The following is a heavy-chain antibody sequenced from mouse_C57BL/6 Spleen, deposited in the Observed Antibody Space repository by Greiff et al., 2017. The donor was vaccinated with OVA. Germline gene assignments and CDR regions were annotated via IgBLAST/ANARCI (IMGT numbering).Heavy chain of an antibody. J-gene: IGHJ1*03. Sequence: QVQLQQPGAELVKPGASVKLSCKASGYTFTSYWMHWVKQRPGRGLEWIGRIDPNSGGTKYNEKFKSKATLTVDKPSSTAYMQLSSLTSEESAVYYCARSLYYGNSYWYFDVWGTGTTVTVSS. CDR3: ARSLYYGNSYWYFDV. D-gene: IGHD2-1*01. CDR1: GYTFTSYW. V-gene: IGHV1-72*01. CDR2: IDPNSGGT.